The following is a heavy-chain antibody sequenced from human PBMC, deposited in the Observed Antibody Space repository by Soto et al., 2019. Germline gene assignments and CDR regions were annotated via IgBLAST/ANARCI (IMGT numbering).Heavy chain of an antibody. CDR2: IYPGDSDT. CDR1: GYNFNTYW. CDR3: ATSTVSYVDIVSSTTRGYFDH. Sequence: GESLKISCEGSGYNFNTYWIGWVRQMPGKGLEWMALIYPGDSDTRYSPSFEGQVTLSVDRSISTAYLQWSSLKASDTAIYYCATSTVSYVDIVSSTTRGYFDHWGQGTLVTVSS. D-gene: IGHD5-12*01. J-gene: IGHJ4*02. V-gene: IGHV5-51*01.